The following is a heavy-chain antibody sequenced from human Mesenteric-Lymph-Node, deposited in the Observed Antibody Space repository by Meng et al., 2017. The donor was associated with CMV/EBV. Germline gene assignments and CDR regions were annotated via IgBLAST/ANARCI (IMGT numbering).Heavy chain of an antibody. V-gene: IGHV1-2*02. J-gene: IGHJ4*02. Sequence: ASVNVSCKASGYTFTGYYMHWVRQAPGQGLEWMGWINPNSGGTNYAQKFQGRVTMTRDTSISTAYMELSRLRSDDTAVYYCARYDFWSGYLFDYWGQGTLVTVSS. CDR3: ARYDFWSGYLFDY. D-gene: IGHD3-3*01. CDR2: INPNSGGT. CDR1: GYTFTGYY.